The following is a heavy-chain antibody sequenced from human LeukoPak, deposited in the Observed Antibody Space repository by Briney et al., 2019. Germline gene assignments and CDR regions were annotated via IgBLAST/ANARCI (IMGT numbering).Heavy chain of an antibody. D-gene: IGHD3-3*01. CDR2: IFHSGST. J-gene: IGHJ4*02. CDR1: GGSISDRSFY. Sequence: SETLSLTCTVSGGSISDRSFYWGWIRQPPGQGLEWLGHIFHSGSTSYNSSFRSRVTILVATSKKQFFLEVNSVTAADTAVYHCARVATTFGGYYFDHWGLGILVTVSS. V-gene: IGHV4-39*07. CDR3: ARVATTFGGYYFDH.